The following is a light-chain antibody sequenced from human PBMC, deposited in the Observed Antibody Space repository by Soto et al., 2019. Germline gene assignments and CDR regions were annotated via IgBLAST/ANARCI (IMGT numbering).Light chain of an antibody. Sequence: QPVLTQSPSASASLGASVKLTCTLSSGHSSYAIAWHQQQPEKGPRYLMKLNSDGSHNKGDGIPDRFSGSSSGAERYLTISSLQSEDEADYYCQTWGTGTLVFGGGTKLPS. J-gene: IGLJ2*01. CDR1: SGHSSYA. CDR3: QTWGTGTLV. V-gene: IGLV4-69*01. CDR2: LNSDGSH.